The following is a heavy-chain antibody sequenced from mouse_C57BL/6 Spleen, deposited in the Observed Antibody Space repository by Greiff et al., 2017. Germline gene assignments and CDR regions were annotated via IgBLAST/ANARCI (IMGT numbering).Heavy chain of an antibody. CDR1: GFTFSSYA. CDR2: ISDGGSYT. J-gene: IGHJ1*03. V-gene: IGHV5-4*03. Sequence: EVKLVESGGGLVKPGGSLKLSCAASGFTFSSYAMSWVRQTPEKRLEWVATISDGGSYTYYPDNVKGRFTISRDNAKNNLYLQMGHLKSEDTAMYYCARVPRDFDVWGKGTTVTVSS. CDR3: ARVPRDFDV.